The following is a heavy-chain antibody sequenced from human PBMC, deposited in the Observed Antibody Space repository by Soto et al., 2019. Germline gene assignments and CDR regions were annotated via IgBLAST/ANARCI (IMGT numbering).Heavy chain of an antibody. V-gene: IGHV4-59*08. Sequence: SETLSLTCTVSGGSISSYYWSWIRQPPGKGLEWIGYIYYSGSTNYNPSLKSRVTISVDTSKNQFSLKLSSVTAADTAGYYCARLAGGYCSSTSCRGGYYYYMDVWGKGTTVTVSS. CDR2: IYYSGST. CDR3: ARLAGGYCSSTSCRGGYYYYMDV. CDR1: GGSISSYY. D-gene: IGHD2-2*03. J-gene: IGHJ6*03.